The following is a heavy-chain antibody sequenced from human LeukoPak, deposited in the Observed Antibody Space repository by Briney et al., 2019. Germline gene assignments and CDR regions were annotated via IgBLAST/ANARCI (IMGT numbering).Heavy chain of an antibody. Sequence: GGSLRLXCAASGFTFSSYAMSWVRQAPGKGLEWVSAISGSGGSRYYADSVKGRFTISRDNSKNALYLQMNSLRAEDTAVYYCATPSLLYGAHYLPEYFQHWGQGTLVTVSS. V-gene: IGHV3-23*01. CDR2: ISGSGGSR. CDR3: ATPSLLYGAHYLPEYFQH. CDR1: GFTFSSYA. D-gene: IGHD4-17*01. J-gene: IGHJ1*01.